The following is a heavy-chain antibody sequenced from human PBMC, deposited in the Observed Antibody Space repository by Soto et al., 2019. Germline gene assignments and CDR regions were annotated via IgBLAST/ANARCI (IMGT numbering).Heavy chain of an antibody. Sequence: QVQLQQWGAGLLKPSETLSLTCAVYGGFFSGYYWSWLRQPPGKGPEWIGEINHSGNTKYTPSLESRVTISVDTSKNQFSLKLNSVSAADTAVYYCARTGGMDVWSQGATVTVSS. V-gene: IGHV4-34*01. CDR2: INHSGNT. CDR3: ARTGGMDV. J-gene: IGHJ6*02. CDR1: GGFFSGYY.